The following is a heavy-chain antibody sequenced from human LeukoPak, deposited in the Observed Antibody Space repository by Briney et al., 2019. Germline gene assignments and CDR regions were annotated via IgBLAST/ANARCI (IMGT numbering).Heavy chain of an antibody. V-gene: IGHV3-21*04. D-gene: IGHD6-19*01. J-gene: IGHJ4*02. CDR2: ISSSSSYI. Sequence: GGSLRLSCAASGFTFSSYSMNWVRQAPGKGLEWVSSISSSSSYIYYADSVKGRFTISRDNAKNSLYLQMNSLRAEDTAVYYCATLAVAGTHFDYWGQGTLVTVSS. CDR3: ATLAVAGTHFDY. CDR1: GFTFSSYS.